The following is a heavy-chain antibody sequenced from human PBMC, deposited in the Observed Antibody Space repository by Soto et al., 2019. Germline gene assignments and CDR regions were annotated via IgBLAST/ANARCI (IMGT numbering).Heavy chain of an antibody. CDR1: GFTFSSYA. CDR3: ARDRGRGTYYYYGMDV. J-gene: IGHJ6*02. D-gene: IGHD3-16*01. CDR2: ISYDGSNK. V-gene: IGHV3-30-3*01. Sequence: QVQLVESGGGVVQPGRSLRLSCAASGFTFSSYAMHWVRQAPGKGLEWVAVISYDGSNKYYADSVKGRFTISRDNSKNTLFLRMNSLRSEDTSVYYCARDRGRGTYYYYGMDVWGQGTPVTVSS.